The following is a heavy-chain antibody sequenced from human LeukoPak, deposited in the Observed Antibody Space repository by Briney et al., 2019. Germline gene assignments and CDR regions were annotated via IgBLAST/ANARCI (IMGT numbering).Heavy chain of an antibody. Sequence: GGSLRLSCAASGFTFNTAWMHWVRQAPGKGLVWVSRIYSDGSATTYAEFVEGRFTISRDNAKNTLYLQMNSLRIEDTAVYYCATDSGHSFSYWGQGTKVTVSA. D-gene: IGHD3-16*01. CDR3: ATDSGHSFSY. CDR2: IYSDGSAT. V-gene: IGHV3-74*03. CDR1: GFTFNTAW. J-gene: IGHJ3*01.